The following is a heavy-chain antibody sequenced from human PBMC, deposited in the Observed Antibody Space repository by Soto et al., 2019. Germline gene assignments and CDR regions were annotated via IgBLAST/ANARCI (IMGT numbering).Heavy chain of an antibody. CDR1: GFPFSSYD. J-gene: IGHJ4*02. D-gene: IGHD5-12*01. V-gene: IGHV3-23*01. Sequence: GGSLRLSCAASGFPFSSYDMSWVRQAPGKGLEWVSAISVSGGSPSYADSVKGRFTISRDNAKNKLYLQMNSLRAEDTAVYYCAKRGSMGGYDYISNYWGQGTLVTVSS. CDR3: AKRGSMGGYDYISNY. CDR2: ISVSGGSP.